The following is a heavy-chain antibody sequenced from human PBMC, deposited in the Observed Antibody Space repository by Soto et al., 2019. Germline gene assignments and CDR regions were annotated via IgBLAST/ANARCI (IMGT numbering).Heavy chain of an antibody. V-gene: IGHV4-34*01. CDR2: INHSGST. CDR3: ARGASRFYSSSWKREYFQH. Sequence: KSSETLSLTCAVYGGSFSGYYWSWIRQPPGKGLEWIGEINHSGSTNYNPSLKSRVTISVDTSKKQYSLKLSSVTAADTAVYYCARGASRFYSSSWKREYFQHWGQGTLVTVSS. J-gene: IGHJ1*01. D-gene: IGHD6-13*01. CDR1: GGSFSGYY.